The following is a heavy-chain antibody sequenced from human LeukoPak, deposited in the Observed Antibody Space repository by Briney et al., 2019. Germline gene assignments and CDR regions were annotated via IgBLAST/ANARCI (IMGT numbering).Heavy chain of an antibody. Sequence: GRSLRLSCAASGFTFSSYTMHWVRQAPGKGLEWVAVISYDGSNKYYADSVKGRFTISRDNSKNTLYLQMNSLRAEDTAAYYCAREPAANSDFDYWGQGTLVTVSS. CDR2: ISYDGSNK. V-gene: IGHV3-30-3*01. CDR3: AREPAANSDFDY. J-gene: IGHJ4*02. CDR1: GFTFSSYT. D-gene: IGHD1-1*01.